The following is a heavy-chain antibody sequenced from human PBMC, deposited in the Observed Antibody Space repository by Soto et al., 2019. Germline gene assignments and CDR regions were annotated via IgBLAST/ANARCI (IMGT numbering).Heavy chain of an antibody. D-gene: IGHD4-4*01. CDR3: AIMTTVDNAHYYMDV. J-gene: IGHJ6*03. CDR1: GYTFNTYG. V-gene: IGHV1-18*04. CDR2: ISIHNGNT. Sequence: QAQLLQSGGELKKSGASVKVSCKASGYTFNTYGISWVRQAPGQGLEWMAWISIHNGNTNFAQKFQGRVTLTTDTSKRTANTELRSLRSDDTAAYYCAIMTTVDNAHYYMDVWGKGTTVTVSS.